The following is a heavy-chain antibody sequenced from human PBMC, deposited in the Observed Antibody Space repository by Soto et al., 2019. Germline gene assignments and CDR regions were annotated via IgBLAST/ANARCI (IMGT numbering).Heavy chain of an antibody. Sequence: QVPLVQSGAEVKKPGASVKVSCKASGYTFTSYDINWVRQATGQGLEWMGWMNPNSGNTGYAQKFQGRVTMTRNTSISTAYMELSSLRSEDTAVYYCARQAYYDFWSGYSINYYYYYYMDVWGKGTTVTVSS. CDR2: MNPNSGNT. D-gene: IGHD3-3*01. V-gene: IGHV1-8*01. J-gene: IGHJ6*03. CDR1: GYTFTSYD. CDR3: ARQAYYDFWSGYSINYYYYYYMDV.